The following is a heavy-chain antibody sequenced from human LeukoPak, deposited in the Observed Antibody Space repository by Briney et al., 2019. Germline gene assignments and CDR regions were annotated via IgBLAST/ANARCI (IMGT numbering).Heavy chain of an antibody. CDR3: ATDLGGASWEKY. V-gene: IGHV1-2*02. CDR1: GYTFTGYY. D-gene: IGHD3-16*01. J-gene: IGHJ4*02. Sequence: GASVKVSCKASGYTFTGYYMHWVRQAPGQGLEWMGWINPNSGGTNYAQKFQGRVTMTEDTSTDTAYMELSSLRSEDTAVYYCATDLGGASWEKYWGQGTLVTVSS. CDR2: INPNSGGT.